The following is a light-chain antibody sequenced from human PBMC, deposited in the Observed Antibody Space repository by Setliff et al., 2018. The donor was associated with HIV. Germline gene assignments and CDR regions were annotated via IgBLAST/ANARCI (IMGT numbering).Light chain of an antibody. J-gene: IGLJ1*01. Sequence: QSVLTQPASVSGSPGQSITISCTGTSSDVGGYNYVSWYQHYPGKAPKFMIYDVTTRPSGVSNRSSGSKSGNTASLTISGLQAEDEADYFCCSYVTGSTYVCGTGTKV. CDR2: DVT. V-gene: IGLV2-23*02. CDR3: CSYVTGSTYV. CDR1: SSDVGGYNY.